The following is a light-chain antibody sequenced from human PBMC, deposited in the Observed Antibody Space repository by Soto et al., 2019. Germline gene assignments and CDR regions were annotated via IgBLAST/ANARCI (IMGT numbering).Light chain of an antibody. J-gene: IGKJ5*01. CDR1: QSVSSSY. CDR2: GAS. V-gene: IGKV3-20*01. Sequence: ELVLTQSPGTLSLSPGERATLSCRASQSVSSSYLAWYQQKPGQAPRLLIYGASSRATGIPDRFSGSGSGTDFIVTISRLEPEDFAVYYCQQYRSSPFTFGQGTRLEIK. CDR3: QQYRSSPFT.